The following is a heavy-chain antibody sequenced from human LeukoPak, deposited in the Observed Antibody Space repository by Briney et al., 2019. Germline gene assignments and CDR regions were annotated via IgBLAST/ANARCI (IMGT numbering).Heavy chain of an antibody. V-gene: IGHV4-59*08. D-gene: IGHD3-9*01. CDR3: ARLLVYDILTGHFYFDY. Sequence: SETLSLTCTVSGGSISSYYWSWIRQPPGKGLEWIGYIYYSGSTNYNPSLKSRVTISVETSKNQFSLKLSSVTAADTAVYYCARLLVYDILTGHFYFDYWGQGTLVTVSS. J-gene: IGHJ4*02. CDR2: IYYSGST. CDR1: GGSISSYY.